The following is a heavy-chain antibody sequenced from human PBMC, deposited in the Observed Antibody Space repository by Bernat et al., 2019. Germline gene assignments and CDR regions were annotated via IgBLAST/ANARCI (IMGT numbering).Heavy chain of an antibody. CDR1: GGSISSYY. CDR2: IYYSGST. V-gene: IGHV4-59*08. D-gene: IGHD3-10*01. CDR3: ARHALGSGSYRLHFDY. J-gene: IGHJ4*02. Sequence: QVQLQESGPGLVKPSETLSLTCTVSGGSISSYYWSWIRQPPGKGLEWIGYIYYSGSTNYNPSLKSRVTISVDTSKNQFSLKLSSVTAADTAVYYCARHALGSGSYRLHFDYWGQGTLVTVSS.